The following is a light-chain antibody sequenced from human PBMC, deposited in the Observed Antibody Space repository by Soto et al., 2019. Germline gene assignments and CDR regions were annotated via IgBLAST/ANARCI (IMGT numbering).Light chain of an antibody. CDR3: ASWDDSLSGSYV. CDR2: RNV. Sequence: QSVLTQPPSASATPGHRGTISCSGSSSNIGSNYVYWYQQLPGTAPKLLMYRNVKRPSGVHDRFSGSKSGTSASLAISGLRSEDEADYYCASWDDSLSGSYVFGTGTKVTVL. V-gene: IGLV1-47*01. CDR1: SSNIGSNY. J-gene: IGLJ1*01.